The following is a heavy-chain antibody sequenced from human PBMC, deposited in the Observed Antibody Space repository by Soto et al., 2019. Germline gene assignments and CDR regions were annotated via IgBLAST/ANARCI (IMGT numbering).Heavy chain of an antibody. CDR1: GFTFSNYW. Sequence: GGSLRLSCAASGFTFSNYWMSWVRQAPGKGLEWVANIKEDGSEKYYMDSVKGRFTISRDNAKNSLNLQMNSLRAEDTAVYYCARGLTLGVTTDFFDFWGQGTLVTVSS. CDR3: ARGLTLGVTTDFFDF. J-gene: IGHJ4*02. V-gene: IGHV3-7*01. CDR2: IKEDGSEK. D-gene: IGHD4-17*01.